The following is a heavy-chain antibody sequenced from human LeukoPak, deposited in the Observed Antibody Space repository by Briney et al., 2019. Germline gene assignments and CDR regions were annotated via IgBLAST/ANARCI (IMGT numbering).Heavy chain of an antibody. Sequence: PGGSLRLSCAASGFTFSSYWMSWVRQAPGKGLEWVANIKQDGSEKYYVDSVKGRFTISRDNAKDSLYLQMDSLRADDTGIYYCARDPDPQGNLDYWGQGTQVIVSS. CDR3: ARDPDPQGNLDY. V-gene: IGHV3-7*01. J-gene: IGHJ4*02. D-gene: IGHD1-14*01. CDR1: GFTFSSYW. CDR2: IKQDGSEK.